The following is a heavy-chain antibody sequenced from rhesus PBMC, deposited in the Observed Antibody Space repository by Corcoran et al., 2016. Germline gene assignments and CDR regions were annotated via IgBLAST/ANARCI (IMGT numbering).Heavy chain of an antibody. CDR1: GFTFSNYY. V-gene: IGHV3-38*01. CDR3: AIITTGG. D-gene: IGHD4-11*01. CDR2: IRNKANSYTT. Sequence: EVQLVESGGGLAQPGGSLRLSCAASGFTFSNYYMDWVRQAPGKGLEGVGRIRNKANSYTTQYAASVKGRFTISRDDSKNTLYLQMSSLKTEDTAVYYCAIITTGGWGQGVLVTVSS. J-gene: IGHJ4*01.